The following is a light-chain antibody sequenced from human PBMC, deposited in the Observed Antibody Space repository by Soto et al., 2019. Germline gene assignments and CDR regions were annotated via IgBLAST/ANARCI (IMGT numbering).Light chain of an antibody. Sequence: IQMTQSASTLSASVGDRVTITCLGSQSISSWLAWYQQKPGEAPKLLIYDASSLESGVPSRFSGSGSGTEFTLTISSLQPDDFATYYCQQYNSYSWTFGQGTKVDIK. CDR2: DAS. V-gene: IGKV1-5*01. CDR3: QQYNSYSWT. CDR1: QSISSW. J-gene: IGKJ1*01.